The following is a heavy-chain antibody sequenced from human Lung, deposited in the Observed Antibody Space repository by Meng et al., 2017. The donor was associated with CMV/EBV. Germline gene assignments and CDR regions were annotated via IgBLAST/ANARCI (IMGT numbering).Heavy chain of an antibody. Sequence: SETLSLTCTVSGGSISSYYWSWIRQPPGKGLEWIGYIYYSGSTNYNPSLKSRVTISVDTSKNQFSLKLSSVTAADTAVYYCARGGYYDFWSGYFYYYYYGMDVWGQGTTVTVSS. CDR1: GGSISSYY. CDR3: ARGGYYDFWSGYFYYYYYGMDV. V-gene: IGHV4-59*01. D-gene: IGHD3-3*01. J-gene: IGHJ6*02. CDR2: IYYSGST.